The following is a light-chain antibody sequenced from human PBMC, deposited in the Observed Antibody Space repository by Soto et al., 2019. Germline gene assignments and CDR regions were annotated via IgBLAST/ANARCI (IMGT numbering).Light chain of an antibody. CDR2: DAS. CDR3: QHYNDWPPKQYT. CDR1: QSVSSY. J-gene: IGKJ2*01. Sequence: EIVMTQSPATLSVSPGERATLSCRASQSVSSYLARYQQKPGQAPRLLIYDASTRATGIPARFSGSGSGTEFTLTISSLQYEDFAVYYCQHYNDWPPKQYTFGQGTKLEI. V-gene: IGKV3-15*01.